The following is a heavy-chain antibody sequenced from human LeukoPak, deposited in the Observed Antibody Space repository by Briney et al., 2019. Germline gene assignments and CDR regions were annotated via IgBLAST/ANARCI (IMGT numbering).Heavy chain of an antibody. V-gene: IGHV3-23*01. J-gene: IGHJ4*02. CDR3: AKDLSLVVVPAAGFDY. D-gene: IGHD2-2*01. Sequence: TGGSLRLSCAASGFTFSSYAMSWVRQAPGKGPEWVSAISGSGGSTYYADSVKGRFTISRDNSKNTLYLQMNSLRAEDTAVYYCAKDLSLVVVPAAGFDYWGQGTLVTVSS. CDR1: GFTFSSYA. CDR2: ISGSGGST.